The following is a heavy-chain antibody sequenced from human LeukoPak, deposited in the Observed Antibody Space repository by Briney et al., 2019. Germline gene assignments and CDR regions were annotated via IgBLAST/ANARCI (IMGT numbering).Heavy chain of an antibody. J-gene: IGHJ6*03. V-gene: IGHV3-21*01. Sequence: TGGSLRLSCAASGFTFSSYSMNWVRQAPGKGLEWVSSIRSSSSYIYYADSVKGRFTISRDNAKNSLYLQMNSLRAEDTAVYYCARKEDSSSWYLGDYYYYYYMDVWGKGTTVTVSS. CDR2: IRSSSSYI. CDR3: ARKEDSSSWYLGDYYYYYYMDV. CDR1: GFTFSSYS. D-gene: IGHD6-13*01.